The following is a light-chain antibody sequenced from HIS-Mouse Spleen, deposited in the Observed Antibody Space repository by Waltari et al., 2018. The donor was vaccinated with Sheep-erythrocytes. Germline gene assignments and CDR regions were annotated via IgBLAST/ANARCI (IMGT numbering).Light chain of an antibody. CDR1: KLGDKY. CDR3: QAWDSSTAV. V-gene: IGLV3-1*01. Sequence: SYELTQPPSVSVSPGQTASITCPGDKLGDKYACWYQQKPGQSPVLVIYQDSKRPSGIPERFSGSNSGNTANLTISGTQAMDEADYYCQAWDSSTAVFGGGTKLTVL. CDR2: QDS. J-gene: IGLJ2*01.